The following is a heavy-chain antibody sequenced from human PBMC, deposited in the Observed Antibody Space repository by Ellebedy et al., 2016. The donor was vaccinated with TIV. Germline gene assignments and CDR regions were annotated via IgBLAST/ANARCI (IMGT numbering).Heavy chain of an antibody. CDR3: ARAMTTVTTNYYYGMDV. CDR2: INPNSGGT. J-gene: IGHJ6*02. CDR1: GGTFSSYA. D-gene: IGHD4-17*01. Sequence: ASVKVSXXASGGTFSSYAISWVRQAPGQGLEWMGWINPNSGGTNYAQKFQGWVTMTRDTSISTAYMELSRLRSDDTAVYYCARAMTTVTTNYYYGMDVWGQGTTVTVSS. V-gene: IGHV1-2*04.